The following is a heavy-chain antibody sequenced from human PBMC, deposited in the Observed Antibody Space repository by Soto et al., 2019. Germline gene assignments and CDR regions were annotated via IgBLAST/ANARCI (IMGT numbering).Heavy chain of an antibody. CDR2: ISYDGSNK. Sequence: QVQLVESGGGVVQPGRSLRLSCAASGFTFSSYGMHWVRQAPGKGLEWVAVISYDGSNKYYADSVKGRFTISRDNSKNTLYLQRNSLGAEDTAVYYWAKDRGQGYYYAGMDVWGQGTTVTVSS. V-gene: IGHV3-30*18. D-gene: IGHD3-10*01. CDR3: AKDRGQGYYYAGMDV. J-gene: IGHJ6*02. CDR1: GFTFSSYG.